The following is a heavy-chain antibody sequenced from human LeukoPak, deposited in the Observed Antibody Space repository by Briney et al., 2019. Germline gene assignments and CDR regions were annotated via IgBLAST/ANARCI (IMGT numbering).Heavy chain of an antibody. CDR2: IDGSGGGGST. CDR1: GFTFSTYA. Sequence: GGSLRLSCAASGFTFSTYAMSWVRQAPGKGLEWVSVIDGSGGGGSTYYADSVKGRFTISRDNSKNTLYLQMNSLRDEDTAVYCCAKDFGGGSSWTGGHFDYWGQGTLVTVSS. V-gene: IGHV3-23*01. J-gene: IGHJ4*02. D-gene: IGHD6-13*01. CDR3: AKDFGGGSSWTGGHFDY.